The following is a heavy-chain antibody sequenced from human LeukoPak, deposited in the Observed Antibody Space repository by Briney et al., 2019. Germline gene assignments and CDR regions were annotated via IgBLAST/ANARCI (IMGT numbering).Heavy chain of an antibody. J-gene: IGHJ4*02. V-gene: IGHV1-46*01. Sequence: GASVNVSFTASGGTFSIYAISWVRQAPGQGLEWMGIINPSVGTTKSPDKFQGRVTMTRDTSTSTVYMELSGLGSDDTATYYCTRAQSYCTTTSCASDYWGQGTLVIVSS. CDR3: TRAQSYCTTTSCASDY. D-gene: IGHD2/OR15-2a*01. CDR2: INPSVGTT. CDR1: GGTFSIYA.